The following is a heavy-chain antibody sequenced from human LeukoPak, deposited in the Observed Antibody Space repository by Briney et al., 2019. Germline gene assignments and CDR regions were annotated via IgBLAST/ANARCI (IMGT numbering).Heavy chain of an antibody. Sequence: SETLSLTCTVSGASISTYYWSWIRQPAGKGLERIGYIYYSGSTNYNPSLTSRVTISVDTAKNQFSLKLSSVTAADTAVYYCALGSVPATYYYYYMDVWGKGTTVTVSS. J-gene: IGHJ6*03. CDR3: ALGSVPATYYYYYMDV. CDR1: GASISTYY. V-gene: IGHV4-59*01. CDR2: IYYSGST. D-gene: IGHD2-2*01.